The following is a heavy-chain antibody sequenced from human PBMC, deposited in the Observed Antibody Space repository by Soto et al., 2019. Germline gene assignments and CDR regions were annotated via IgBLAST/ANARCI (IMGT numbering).Heavy chain of an antibody. CDR3: ARSYSSSWYWFDP. Sequence: SETLSPTCTVSGGSISSYYWSWIRQPPGKGLEWIGYIYYSGSTNYNPSLKSRVTISVDTSKNQFSLKLSSVTAADTAVYYCARSYSSSWYWFDPWGQGTLVTVSS. CDR1: GGSISSYY. CDR2: IYYSGST. D-gene: IGHD6-13*01. J-gene: IGHJ5*02. V-gene: IGHV4-59*01.